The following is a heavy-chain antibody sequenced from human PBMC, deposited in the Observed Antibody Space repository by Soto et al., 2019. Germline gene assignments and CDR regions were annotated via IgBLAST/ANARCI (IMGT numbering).Heavy chain of an antibody. CDR3: ARLRDRSGTASIYNGMDV. CDR1: GVSLTSHY. Sequence: QVHLQESGPELVKPSETLSLTCRVSGVSLTSHYWTWIRQSPGKGLEWIGYIYYSGSTNYSPSLKSRLTMSIETPSNQFSLNLSSVTAADTAIYYCARLRDRSGTASIYNGMDVWGPGTMVTVSS. CDR2: IYYSGST. V-gene: IGHV4-59*11. D-gene: IGHD3-22*01. J-gene: IGHJ6*02.